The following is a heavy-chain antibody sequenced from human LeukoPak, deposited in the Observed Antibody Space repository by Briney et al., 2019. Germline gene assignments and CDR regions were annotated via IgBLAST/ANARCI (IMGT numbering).Heavy chain of an antibody. V-gene: IGHV4-59*01. CDR2: INYSGRT. Sequence: SETLSLTCTVSGGSISTYYWSWVRQPPGKGLEWIGYINYSGRTNANPSLKSRVAISVDTSKNQFSLRLSSVTAADTAVYYCARDTYYYDNGDFIDAFDIWGRGTMVTVSS. D-gene: IGHD3-22*01. CDR3: ARDTYYYDNGDFIDAFDI. CDR1: GGSISTYY. J-gene: IGHJ3*02.